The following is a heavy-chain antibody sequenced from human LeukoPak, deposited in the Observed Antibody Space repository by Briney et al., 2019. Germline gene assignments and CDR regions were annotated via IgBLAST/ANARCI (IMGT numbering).Heavy chain of an antibody. CDR3: ARVPGLDSSSWYWYYYYYMDV. Sequence: SETLSLTCTVSGGSISSYYWTWIRQPPGKGLEWIGYIYYSGITNYNPSLKSRVTISVDTSKNQFSLKLSSVTAADTAVYYCARVPGLDSSSWYWYYYYYMDVWGKGTTVTVSS. J-gene: IGHJ6*03. CDR2: IYYSGIT. V-gene: IGHV4-59*01. CDR1: GGSISSYY. D-gene: IGHD6-13*01.